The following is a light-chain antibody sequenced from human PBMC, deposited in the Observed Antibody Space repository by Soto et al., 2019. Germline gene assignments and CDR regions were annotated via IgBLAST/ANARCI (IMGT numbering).Light chain of an antibody. J-gene: IGKJ3*01. CDR2: AAS. Sequence: DIQMTQSPSSVSASVGDRCTITCLSSQGISRWLAWYQQKPGKAPKLLIYAASSLQSVVPSRFSGSGSGSDCSLTFSSLQPEDFATYYCQQANSFPFTFGPGTKVD. CDR1: QGISRW. V-gene: IGKV1-12*01. CDR3: QQANSFPFT.